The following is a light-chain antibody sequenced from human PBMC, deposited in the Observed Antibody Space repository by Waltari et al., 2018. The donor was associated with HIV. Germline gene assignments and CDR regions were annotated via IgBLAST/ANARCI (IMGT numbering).Light chain of an antibody. CDR2: DNN. V-gene: IGLV1-51*01. CDR1: NSQIGNNS. Sequence: QPVLTHPPSVSEAPGQQVTIPCPGRNSQIGNNSVSWYQQIPGTAPKPLIYDNNKRPSGIPDRFSGSKSDTSATLGITGLQTGDEVDYRCGTWDSSLSAVVFGGGTKLTVL. J-gene: IGLJ3*02. CDR3: GTWDSSLSAVV.